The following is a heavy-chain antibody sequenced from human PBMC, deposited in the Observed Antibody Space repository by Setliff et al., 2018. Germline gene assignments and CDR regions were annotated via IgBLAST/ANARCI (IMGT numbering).Heavy chain of an antibody. V-gene: IGHV4-4*07. J-gene: IGHJ4*02. CDR3: ARDLVYCSGGSCYGLPDY. CDR1: GGSISNYY. CDR2: IYTSGST. Sequence: SETLSLTCTVSGGSISNYYWSWIRQPAGKGLEWIGRIYTSGSTNYNPSLKSRVTMSVDTSKNQFSLKLSSVTAADTAVYYCARDLVYCSGGSCYGLPDYWGQGTLVTVSS. D-gene: IGHD2-15*01.